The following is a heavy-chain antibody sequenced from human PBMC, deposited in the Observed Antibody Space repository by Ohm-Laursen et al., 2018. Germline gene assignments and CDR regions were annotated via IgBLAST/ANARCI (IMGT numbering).Heavy chain of an antibody. CDR3: ARRTPGGWFDP. CDR1: GGSISSYY. CDR2: IYNTGST. V-gene: IGHV4-59*08. Sequence: SQTLSLTCTVSGGSISSYYWSWIRQPPGKGLEWIGYIYNTGSTNYNPSLKSRVTISVNTSKNQVSLKLSSVTAADTAVYYCARRTPGGWFDPWGQGTLVTVSS. J-gene: IGHJ5*02. D-gene: IGHD3-10*01.